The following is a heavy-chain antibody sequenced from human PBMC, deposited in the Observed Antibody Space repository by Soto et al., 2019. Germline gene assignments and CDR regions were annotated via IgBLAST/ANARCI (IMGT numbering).Heavy chain of an antibody. CDR3: AGAPYYYFGMDA. V-gene: IGHV3-74*01. CDR1: GFTFSNYW. J-gene: IGHJ6*02. Sequence: EVQLVESGGGLVQPGGSLRLSCAASGFTFSNYWMHWVRQAPGKGLLWVSRINTDGSSTTYADSVKGRFTISRDNAKNTLYLEVHSLRAEDTAVYYCAGAPYYYFGMDAWGQGTTVTVSS. CDR2: INTDGSST.